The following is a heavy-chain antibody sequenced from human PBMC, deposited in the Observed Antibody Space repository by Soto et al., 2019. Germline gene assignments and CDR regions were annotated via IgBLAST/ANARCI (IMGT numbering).Heavy chain of an antibody. CDR1: GFSLNTTGVG. J-gene: IGHJ4*02. CDR3: AHRPSSDYFAY. V-gene: IGHV2-5*02. D-gene: IGHD1-26*01. Sequence: ESGPTLVNPKETLTLTCTFSGFSLNTTGVGVGWIRQPPGKALEWLAVIYWDGDNLYSPSLKSRLTITKDTSKNQVVLKMTNMDPVDTATYYCAHRPSSDYFAYWGQGTLVTVSS. CDR2: IYWDGDN.